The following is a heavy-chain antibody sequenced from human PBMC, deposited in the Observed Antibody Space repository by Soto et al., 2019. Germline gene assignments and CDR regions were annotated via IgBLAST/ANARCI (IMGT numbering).Heavy chain of an antibody. Sequence: XGTLSLTCTASGGSLRSYYVTWIRQHPGKGLEWIVYIYSSRSTNYIPSLKSRVTISVDTSKNQFSLKLSSVTAADTAVYYCARGATYYYDSSGYQYTYYFDYWGRGTLVTVSS. CDR2: IYSSRST. CDR3: ARGATYYYDSSGYQYTYYFDY. J-gene: IGHJ4*02. V-gene: IGHV4-59*13. CDR1: GGSLRSYY. D-gene: IGHD3-22*01.